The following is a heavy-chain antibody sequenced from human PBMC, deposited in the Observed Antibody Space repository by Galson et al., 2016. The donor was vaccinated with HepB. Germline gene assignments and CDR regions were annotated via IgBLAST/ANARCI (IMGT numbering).Heavy chain of an antibody. J-gene: IGHJ4*02. CDR2: FDPEAGET. V-gene: IGHV1-24*01. CDR3: ATRLSFYSDNSGYIPPDS. Sequence: SVKVSCKVSGYTLTELSMHWVRQAPGKGLEWMGSFDPEAGETIYAQKLQGRITMTEDTSTDTTYMELSSLRSEDTAVYYCATRLSFYSDNSGYIPPDSWGQGTLVTVSS. CDR1: GYTLTELS. D-gene: IGHD3-22*01.